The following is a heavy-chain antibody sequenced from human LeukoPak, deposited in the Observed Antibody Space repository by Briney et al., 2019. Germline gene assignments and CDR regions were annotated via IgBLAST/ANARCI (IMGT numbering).Heavy chain of an antibody. J-gene: IGHJ4*02. CDR3: ARDGYSFGHDFDY. Sequence: GGSLRLSCAASGFIFSDHYMDWVRHTPGKGLVWVSRIKGDGSSTSYADSVKGRFTISRDNAKNTLYLQMNSLRAEDTAVYYCARDGYSFGHDFDYWGQGTLVTVSS. D-gene: IGHD5-18*01. CDR1: GFIFSDHY. V-gene: IGHV3-74*01. CDR2: IKGDGSST.